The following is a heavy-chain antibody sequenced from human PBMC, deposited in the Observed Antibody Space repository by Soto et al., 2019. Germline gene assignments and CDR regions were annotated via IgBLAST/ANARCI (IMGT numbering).Heavy chain of an antibody. CDR3: ARRLAAADTDAFDI. CDR1: GGSISSSSYY. J-gene: IGHJ3*02. Sequence: QLQLQESGPGLVKPSETLSLTCTVSGGSISSSSYYWGWIRQPPGKGLEWIGSIYYSGSTYYNPSLKSRFTISVDTSKNQCSLKLSSVTAADTAVYYCARRLAAADTDAFDIWGQGTMVTVSS. V-gene: IGHV4-39*01. D-gene: IGHD6-13*01. CDR2: IYYSGST.